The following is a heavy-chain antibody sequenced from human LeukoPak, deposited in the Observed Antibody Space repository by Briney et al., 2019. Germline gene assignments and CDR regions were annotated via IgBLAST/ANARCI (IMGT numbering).Heavy chain of an antibody. J-gene: IGHJ4*02. Sequence: SGTLSLTCTVSGGSISSGGYYWSWIRQHPGKGLEWIGYIYYSGSTYYNPSLKSRVTISVDTSKNQFSLKLSSVTAADTAVYYCASSAYYDILTGLYYFDYWGQGTLVTVSS. V-gene: IGHV4-31*03. D-gene: IGHD3-9*01. CDR3: ASSAYYDILTGLYYFDY. CDR1: GGSISSGGYY. CDR2: IYYSGST.